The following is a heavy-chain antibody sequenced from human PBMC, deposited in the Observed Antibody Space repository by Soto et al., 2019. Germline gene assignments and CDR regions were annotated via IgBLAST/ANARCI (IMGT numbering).Heavy chain of an antibody. J-gene: IGHJ2*01. Sequence: EVQLVESGGGLVQPGGSLRLSCAVSGFTFSSYGMVWVRQAPGKGLEYVSAISSNGVSTNYADSVKGRFTISRDNSKNTLWLQMGTLRADDMALYYCAREGRQFYWYFDFWGRGTLVTVSS. V-gene: IGHV3-64*07. CDR2: ISSNGVST. CDR1: GFTFSSYG. CDR3: AREGRQFYWYFDF.